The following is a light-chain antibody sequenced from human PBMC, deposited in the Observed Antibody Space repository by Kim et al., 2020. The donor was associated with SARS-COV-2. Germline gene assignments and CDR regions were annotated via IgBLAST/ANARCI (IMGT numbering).Light chain of an antibody. J-gene: IGKJ4*01. V-gene: IGKV2D-29*02. CDR1: QSRPQSGGKTY. CDR3: MQAVQLPLT. Sequence: PASMSCKSSQSRPQSGGKTYLYWYLQKPGQSPQLLIHEVSNRFSGVPDRFSGSGSGTDFTLKISRVEAEDVGVYYCMQAVQLPLTFGGGTKVDIK. CDR2: EVS.